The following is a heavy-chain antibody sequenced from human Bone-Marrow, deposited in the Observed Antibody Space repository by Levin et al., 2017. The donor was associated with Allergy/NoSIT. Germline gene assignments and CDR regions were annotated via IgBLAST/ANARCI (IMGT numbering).Heavy chain of an antibody. J-gene: IGHJ3*02. D-gene: IGHD2-21*02. CDR2: FMPLFGTA. V-gene: IGHV1-69*06. Sequence: VASVKVSCKASGVNFSNYGINWLRQAPGQGPEWMGGFMPLFGTADYGQKFQGRVSITADKSTTTSYMELRSLTADDTAVYYCARRANCGGDCFAFDIWGQGTLVTVSS. CDR1: GVNFSNYG. CDR3: ARRANCGGDCFAFDI.